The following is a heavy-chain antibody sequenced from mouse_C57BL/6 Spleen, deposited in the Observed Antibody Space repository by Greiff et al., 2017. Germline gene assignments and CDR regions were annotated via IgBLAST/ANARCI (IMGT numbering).Heavy chain of an antibody. CDR1: GFTFSSYA. V-gene: IGHV5-4*01. CDR3: ARDRDGTIGDYFDY. J-gene: IGHJ2*01. Sequence: DVKLVESGGGLVKPGGSLKLSCAASGFTFSSYAMSWVRQTPEKRLEWVATISDGGSYTYYPDNVKGRFTISRDNAKNNLYLQMSHLKSEDTAMYYCARDRDGTIGDYFDYWGQGTTLTVSS. CDR2: ISDGGSYT. D-gene: IGHD2-14*01.